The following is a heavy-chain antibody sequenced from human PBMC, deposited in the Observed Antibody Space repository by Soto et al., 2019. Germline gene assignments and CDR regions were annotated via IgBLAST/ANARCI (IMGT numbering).Heavy chain of an antibody. Sequence: ASVKVSCKASGYTFTIYGISCVRQAPLQGLEWMGWISAYNGNTNYAQKLQGRVTTTTDTSTSTAYMELRSLRSDDTAVYYCARDRPYSSSFASFDYWGQGTLVTVSS. V-gene: IGHV1-18*01. CDR2: ISAYNGNT. D-gene: IGHD6-6*01. CDR1: GYTFTIYG. J-gene: IGHJ4*02. CDR3: ARDRPYSSSFASFDY.